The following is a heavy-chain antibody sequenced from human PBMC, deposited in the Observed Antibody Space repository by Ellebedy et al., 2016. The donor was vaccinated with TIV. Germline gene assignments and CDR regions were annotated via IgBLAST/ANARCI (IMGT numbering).Heavy chain of an antibody. CDR2: IRSKAYGGTT. Sequence: GESLKISCTASGFTFGDYAMSWFRQAPGKGLEWVGFIRSKAYGGTTEYAASVKGRFTISRDNAKNSLYLQMNSLRAEDTALYYCAKGDRVMEWLLLGYWGQGTLVTVSS. J-gene: IGHJ4*02. CDR3: AKGDRVMEWLLLGY. V-gene: IGHV3-49*03. D-gene: IGHD3-3*01. CDR1: GFTFGDYA.